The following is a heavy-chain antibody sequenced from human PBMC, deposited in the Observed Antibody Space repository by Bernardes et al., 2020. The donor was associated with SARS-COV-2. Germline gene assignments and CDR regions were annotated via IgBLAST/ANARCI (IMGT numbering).Heavy chain of an antibody. D-gene: IGHD2-2*01. V-gene: IGHV3-30*03. CDR3: ATLVIPALSMDV. J-gene: IGHJ6*02. Sequence: GGSLRLSCAASGFTFSSYDIHWVRQAPGKGLEWVAVISSDGSNEYYADSVKGRFTVSRDNSKNTLSLQMSSLRAEDAAVYYCATLVIPALSMDVWGRGTTVTVSS. CDR2: ISSDGSNE. CDR1: GFTFSSYD.